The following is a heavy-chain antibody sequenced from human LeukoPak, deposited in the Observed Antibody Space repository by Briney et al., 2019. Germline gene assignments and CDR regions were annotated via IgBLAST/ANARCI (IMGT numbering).Heavy chain of an antibody. Sequence: GGSLRLSCAASGFTFSSYWMHWVRQAPGKGLVWVSRIHSDGSITSYADSVKGRFTVSRDNAKNTLYLQMNSLRADDTAVSYCARDRTTVTVFDYWGQGTLVTVSS. CDR2: IHSDGSIT. D-gene: IGHD4-17*01. J-gene: IGHJ4*02. V-gene: IGHV3-74*01. CDR1: GFTFSSYW. CDR3: ARDRTTVTVFDY.